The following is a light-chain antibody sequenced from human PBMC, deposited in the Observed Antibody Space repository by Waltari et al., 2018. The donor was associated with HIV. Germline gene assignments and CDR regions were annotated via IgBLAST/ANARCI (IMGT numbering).Light chain of an antibody. J-gene: IGLJ2*01. CDR1: TGAVTSGHY. CDR3: LLSYSGARPVV. Sequence: QAVVTQEPSLTVSPGGTVTLTCGSSTGAVTSGHYPYWFQQKPGQAPRTLIYDTSNKHAWPPARFSGSLLVGKAALTLSGAQPEDEAEYYCLLSYSGARPVVFGGGTKLTVL. V-gene: IGLV7-46*01. CDR2: DTS.